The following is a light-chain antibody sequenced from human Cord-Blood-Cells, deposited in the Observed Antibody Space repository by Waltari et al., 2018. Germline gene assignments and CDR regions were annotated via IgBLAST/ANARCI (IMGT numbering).Light chain of an antibody. CDR3: QQYYSTLSYS. J-gene: IGKJ2*03. CDR1: QSVLYRSNNRNY. CDR2: WAS. V-gene: IGKV4-1*01. Sequence: DIVMTQSPDSLAVSLGERATINCKSSQSVLYRSNNRNYLAWYQQKPGQPPKLLIYWASTRESGVPDRFSGSGSGTEVTLTISSLQAEDVAVYYCQQYYSTLSYSFGQGTRLEIK.